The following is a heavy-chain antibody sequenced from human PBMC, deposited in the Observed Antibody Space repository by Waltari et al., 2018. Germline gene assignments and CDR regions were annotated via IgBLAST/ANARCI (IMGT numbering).Heavy chain of an antibody. CDR1: GLTFSTYA. J-gene: IGHJ4*02. CDR3: AKSRTVATPPDY. V-gene: IGHV3-23*01. D-gene: IGHD4-17*01. CDR2: ISGSGGGT. Sequence: EVQLLESGGGLVQPGGSLRLSCAASGLTFSTYAMSWVRQAPGKGLEWVSGISGSGGGTYYADSVKGRFTSSRDNSKNTLYLQMNSLRAEDTAVYYCAKSRTVATPPDYWGQGTLVTVSS.